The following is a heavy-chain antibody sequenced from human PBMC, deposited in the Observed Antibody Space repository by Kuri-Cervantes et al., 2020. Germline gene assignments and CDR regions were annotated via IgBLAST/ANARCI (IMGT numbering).Heavy chain of an antibody. D-gene: IGHD1-26*01. CDR1: GYTFTSYA. Sequence: ASVKVSCKASGYTFTSYAMHWVRQAPGQGLEWMGIINPSGGSTSYAQKFQSRVTMTRDTSTSTVYMELSSLRSEDSALYYCASSIAPSGGLGYWGQGTLVTVSS. CDR3: ASSIAPSGGLGY. J-gene: IGHJ4*02. V-gene: IGHV1-46*01. CDR2: INPSGGST.